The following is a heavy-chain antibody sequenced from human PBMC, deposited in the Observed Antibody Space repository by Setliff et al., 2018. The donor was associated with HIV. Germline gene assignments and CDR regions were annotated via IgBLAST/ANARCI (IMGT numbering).Heavy chain of an antibody. J-gene: IGHJ4*02. V-gene: IGHV4-4*09. Sequence: SETLSLTCTVSGGSMSPYYWSWIRQPPGKGLEWIGYIFSSGSANYNPSLKSRVTISVDTSKNQFSLRLSSVTAADTAMYYCARHVGISIGGTRGDFDCWGQGTLVTVSS. CDR1: GGSMSPYY. CDR3: ARHVGISIGGTRGDFDC. CDR2: IFSSGSA. D-gene: IGHD6-13*01.